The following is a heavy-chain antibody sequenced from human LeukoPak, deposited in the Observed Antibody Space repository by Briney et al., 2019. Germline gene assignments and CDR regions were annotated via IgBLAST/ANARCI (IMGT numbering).Heavy chain of an antibody. Sequence: PGGSLRPSCAASGFTFSSYGMHWVRQAPGKGLEWVANIRYDGSKKYYVDSVKGRFIISRDNSRKILYLQMNNLRAEDTAVYYCAKDLRIGVDIIDYMDVWGKGTTVTVS. D-gene: IGHD3-3*01. CDR3: AKDLRIGVDIIDYMDV. J-gene: IGHJ6*03. CDR1: GFTFSSYG. CDR2: IRYDGSKK. V-gene: IGHV3-30*02.